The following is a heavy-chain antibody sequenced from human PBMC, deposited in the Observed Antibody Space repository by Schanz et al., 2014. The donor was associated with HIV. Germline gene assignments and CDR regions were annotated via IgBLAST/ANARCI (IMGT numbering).Heavy chain of an antibody. CDR2: INPGSGST. CDR3: ARAGLWYKVEADGYYGSAFDI. Sequence: QERLVQFGAEVTKPGASVSVSCPTPGRAFAGLDINWGRQTPGRGLEWLGWINPGSGSTGYAQQFQGRLTLARTSATRTLHRELRSLRSDDTAVYFCARAGLWYKVEADGYYGSAFDIWGQGTKITVSS. CDR1: GRAFAGLD. V-gene: IGHV1-8*01. D-gene: IGHD3-3*01. J-gene: IGHJ3*02.